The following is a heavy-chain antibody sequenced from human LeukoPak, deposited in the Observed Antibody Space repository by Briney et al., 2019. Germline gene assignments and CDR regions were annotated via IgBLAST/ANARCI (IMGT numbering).Heavy chain of an antibody. J-gene: IGHJ2*01. CDR3: VRGASSIAALNPFWYFDL. D-gene: IGHD6-6*01. V-gene: IGHV1-2*02. Sequence: ASVKVSCKASGYTFSDYSLHWVRQAPGQGLEWMGWMNPNSGGTNYARKFQGRVTMTRDTSISTAYMELSRLRSDDTAVFYCVRGASSIAALNPFWYFDLWGRGTLVTVSS. CDR1: GYTFSDYS. CDR2: MNPNSGGT.